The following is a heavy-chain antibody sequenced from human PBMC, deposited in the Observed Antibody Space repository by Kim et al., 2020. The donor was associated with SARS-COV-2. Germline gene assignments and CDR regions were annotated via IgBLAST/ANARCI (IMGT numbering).Heavy chain of an antibody. CDR3: ARRRGSGYSYGSIDY. Sequence: PSFQGPVTISADKSISTAYLQWSSLKASDTAMYYCARRRGSGYSYGSIDYWGQGTLVTVSS. V-gene: IGHV5-10-1*01. D-gene: IGHD5-18*01. J-gene: IGHJ4*02.